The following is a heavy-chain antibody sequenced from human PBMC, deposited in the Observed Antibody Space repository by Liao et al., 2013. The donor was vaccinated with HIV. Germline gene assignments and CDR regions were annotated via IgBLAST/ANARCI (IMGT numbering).Heavy chain of an antibody. CDR2: INHSGGS. Sequence: QVQLQQWGAGLLKPSETLSLTCAVYGGSLSGYHWSWFRQPPGKGLEWIGEINHSGGSNYNPSLKSRVTISVDTSKNHFSLTLSSVTAADTAVYYCARGLDSSAYGDYGYWGQGTLVTVSS. V-gene: IGHV4-34*01. CDR3: ARGLDSSAYGDYGY. D-gene: IGHD4-17*01. J-gene: IGHJ4*02. CDR1: GGSLSGYH.